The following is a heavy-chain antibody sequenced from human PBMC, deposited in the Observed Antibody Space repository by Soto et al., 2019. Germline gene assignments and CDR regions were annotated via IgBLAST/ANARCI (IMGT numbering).Heavy chain of an antibody. CDR3: ARGGSIAVAFGGGGRGMDV. V-gene: IGHV6-1*01. D-gene: IGHD6-19*01. CDR1: GDSVSSNSAA. CDR2: TYYRSKWYN. Sequence: SQTLSLTCAISGDSVSSNSAAWNWIRQSPSRGLEWLGRTYYRSKWYNDYAVSVKSRITINPDTSKNQFSLQLNSVTPEDTAVYYCARGGSIAVAFGGGGRGMDVWGQGTTVTVSS. J-gene: IGHJ6*02.